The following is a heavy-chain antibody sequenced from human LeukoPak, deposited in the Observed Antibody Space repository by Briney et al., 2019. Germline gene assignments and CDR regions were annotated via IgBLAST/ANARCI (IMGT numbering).Heavy chain of an antibody. CDR2: MNPNSGNT. V-gene: IGHV1-8*01. CDR3: ARLPCSSTSCYFDY. J-gene: IGHJ4*02. Sequence: ASVKVSCKASGYTFTSYDINWVRQATGQGLEWMGWMNPNSGNTGYAQKFQGRVTITADESTSTAYMELSSLRSEDTAVYYCARLPCSSTSCYFDYWGQGTLVTVSS. D-gene: IGHD2-2*01. CDR1: GYTFTSYD.